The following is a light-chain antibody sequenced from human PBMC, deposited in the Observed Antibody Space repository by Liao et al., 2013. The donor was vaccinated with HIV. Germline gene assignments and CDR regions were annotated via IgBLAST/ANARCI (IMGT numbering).Light chain of an antibody. V-gene: IGLV3-25*03. CDR3: QSADSSGTYGV. Sequence: SSELTQPPSVSVSPGQTASITCSGDKLGNKYTSWYQQRPGQSPILVIYQDVKRPSGIPERFSGSSSGTTVTLTISGVQAEDEADYYCQSADSSGTYGVFGGGTKLTVL. CDR1: KLGNKY. CDR2: QDV. J-gene: IGLJ3*02.